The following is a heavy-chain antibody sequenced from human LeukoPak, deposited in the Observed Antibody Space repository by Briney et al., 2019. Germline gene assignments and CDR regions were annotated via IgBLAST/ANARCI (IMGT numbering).Heavy chain of an antibody. V-gene: IGHV3-23*01. CDR2: ISGSGGST. CDR3: ASQNVVPAAP. D-gene: IGHD2-2*01. CDR1: GFTFSSYG. J-gene: IGHJ5*02. Sequence: GGTLRLSCAASGFTFSSYGMSWVRQAPGKGLEWVSAISGSGGSTYYADSVKGRFTISRDNSKNTLYLQMNSLRAEDTAVYYCASQNVVPAAPWGQGTLVTVSS.